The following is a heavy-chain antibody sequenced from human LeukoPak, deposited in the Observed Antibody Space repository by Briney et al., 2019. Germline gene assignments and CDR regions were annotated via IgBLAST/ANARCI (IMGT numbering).Heavy chain of an antibody. CDR1: GFTFSDYG. Sequence: PGGSLRLSCAASGFTFSDYGMVWVRQAPGKGLEWVAFIRYDGSIKYYTDSVKDRFTVSRDNSRNTLYLQLNSLRDDDTAVYYCAKDMSYYYDSSGFDYWGQGTLVTVSS. V-gene: IGHV3-30*02. CDR3: AKDMSYYYDSSGFDY. J-gene: IGHJ4*02. D-gene: IGHD3-22*01. CDR2: IRYDGSIK.